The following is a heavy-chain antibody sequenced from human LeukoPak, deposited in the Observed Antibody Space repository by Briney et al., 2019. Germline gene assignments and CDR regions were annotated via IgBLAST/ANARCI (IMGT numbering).Heavy chain of an antibody. CDR1: GFTFSSYA. CDR2: ISGSGGST. Sequence: GGSLRLSCAASGFTFSSYAMSWVRQAPGKGLEWVSAISGSGGSTYYADSVKGRFTIPRDNSKNTLYLQMNSLRAEDTAVYYCAKRSSEVVVVITRHFDYWGQGTLVTVSS. D-gene: IGHD3-22*01. CDR3: AKRSSEVVVVITRHFDY. J-gene: IGHJ4*02. V-gene: IGHV3-23*01.